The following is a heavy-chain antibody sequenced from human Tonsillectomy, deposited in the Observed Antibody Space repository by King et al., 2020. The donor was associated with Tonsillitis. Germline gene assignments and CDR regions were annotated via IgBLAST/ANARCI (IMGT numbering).Heavy chain of an antibody. J-gene: IGHJ4*02. D-gene: IGHD3-3*01. CDR2: LYSGGRT. Sequence: VQLVESGGGLIQPGRSLRLSCAAYGFSVSSSYMSWVRQAPGKGLEWVSALYSGGRTDYAGSVKGRLTISRDNSKNTLYLQMNSLRAEDTAVYYCARDPGGDYYFDYWGQGTLVTGSS. CDR3: ARDPGGDYYFDY. V-gene: IGHV3-53*01. CDR1: GFSVSSSY.